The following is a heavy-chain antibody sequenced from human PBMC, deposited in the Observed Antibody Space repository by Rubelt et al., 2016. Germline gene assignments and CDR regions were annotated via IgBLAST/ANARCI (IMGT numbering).Heavy chain of an antibody. D-gene: IGHD3-22*01. CDR2: IYRSGST. CDR3: AREIPLGSSGPLGDY. V-gene: IGHV4-4*02. Sequence: QVQLQESGPGLVKSSETLSLTCAVSGGSISSNIWWSWVRQPPGKGLEWIGEIYRSGSTNYNPSLKSRVTISLDKSKNQFSRKRTSVTAADTAGHYWAREIPLGSSGPLGDYWGQGTLVTVSA. CDR1: GGSISSNIW. J-gene: IGHJ4*02.